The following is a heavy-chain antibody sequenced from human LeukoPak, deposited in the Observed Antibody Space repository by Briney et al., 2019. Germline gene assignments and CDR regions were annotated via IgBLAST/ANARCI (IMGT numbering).Heavy chain of an antibody. CDR3: ARGSADYDPPDY. Sequence: SETLSLTCAVYGGSFSGYYWSWIRQPSGKGLEWIGYIYYSGSTNYNPSLKSRVTISVDTSKNQFSLKLSSVTAADTAVYYCARGSADYDPPDYWGQGTLVTVSS. CDR1: GGSFSGYY. J-gene: IGHJ4*02. D-gene: IGHD3-16*01. V-gene: IGHV4-59*01. CDR2: IYYSGST.